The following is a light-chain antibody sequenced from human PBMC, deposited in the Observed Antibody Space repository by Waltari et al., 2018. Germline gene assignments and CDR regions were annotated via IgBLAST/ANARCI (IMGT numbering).Light chain of an antibody. V-gene: IGKV1-5*03. J-gene: IGKJ4*01. CDR3: QQYNSYSLLT. CDR1: QSISTW. CDR2: KAS. Sequence: DLQMTQSPSTLSASLGDRFTTTCRASQSISTWLAWYQQKPGKAPNLLIYKASTLESGVPSRFSGSGSGTEFTLTISSLQPDDFATYYCQQYNSYSLLTFGGGTKVEIK.